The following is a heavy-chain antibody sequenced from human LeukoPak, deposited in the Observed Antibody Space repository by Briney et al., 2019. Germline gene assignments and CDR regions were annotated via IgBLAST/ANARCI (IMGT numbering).Heavy chain of an antibody. V-gene: IGHV1-18*01. CDR3: ARLRGRD. CDR1: GLTFSNYG. CDR2: ISAYDGNT. D-gene: IGHD5-24*01. J-gene: IGHJ4*02. Sequence: ASVKVSCKASGLTFSNYGITWVRQAPGQGLEWVGWISAYDGNTNYAQKFQGRVTMTRNTSISTAYMELSSLRSEDTAVYYCARLRGRDWGQGTLVTVSS.